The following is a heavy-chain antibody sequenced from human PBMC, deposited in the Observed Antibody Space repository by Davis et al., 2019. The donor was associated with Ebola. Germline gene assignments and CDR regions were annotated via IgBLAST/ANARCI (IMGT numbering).Heavy chain of an antibody. J-gene: IGHJ4*02. CDR3: ARVGSGWYYYDY. CDR1: GYTFTSYY. CDR2: INPSGGST. V-gene: IGHV1-46*01. D-gene: IGHD6-19*01. Sequence: ASVKVSCKASGYTFTSYYMHWVRQAPGQGLEWMGIINPSGGSTSYAQKLQGRVTMTRDTSTSTVYMELSSLRSEDTAVYYCARVGSGWYYYDYLGQGTPVTVSS.